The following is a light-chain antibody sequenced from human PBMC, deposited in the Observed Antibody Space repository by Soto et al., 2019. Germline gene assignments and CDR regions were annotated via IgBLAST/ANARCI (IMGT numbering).Light chain of an antibody. Sequence: DIQMTQSPSPLSASVGDRVTFTCQASQDINNHLNWYQQKPGTAPKLLIYDASNLKTGVPSRFSGGGSGTHFTFTISSLQPEDIATYYCQQFDILITFGGGTKVDIK. J-gene: IGKJ4*01. CDR3: QQFDILIT. CDR2: DAS. V-gene: IGKV1-33*01. CDR1: QDINNH.